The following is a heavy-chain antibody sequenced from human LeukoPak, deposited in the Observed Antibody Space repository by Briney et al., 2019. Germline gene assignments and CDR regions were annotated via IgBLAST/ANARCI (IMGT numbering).Heavy chain of an antibody. D-gene: IGHD3-10*01. V-gene: IGHV3-7*05. J-gene: IGHJ4*02. CDR1: GFIFSNYW. CDR3: AKSRNFGYDY. CDR2: IKQDGSEK. Sequence: GGSLRLSCAASGFIFSNYWMNWVRQFPGKGPEWVASIKQDGSEKYYVDSVKGRFTISRDNAKNSLYLQMNSLRADDTAMYYCAKSRNFGYDYWGQGTLVTVSS.